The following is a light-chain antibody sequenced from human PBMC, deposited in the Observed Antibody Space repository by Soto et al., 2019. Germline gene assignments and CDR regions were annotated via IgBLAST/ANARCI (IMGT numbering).Light chain of an antibody. J-gene: IGKJ1*01. CDR1: QGIRYD. Sequence: AIQMTQSPSSLSASVGDRVTITCRASQGIRYDLGWYQQKPGKAPKLLIYASSRLQSGVPSRFSGSGGGTDFNLIISSLQPEDFATYYCLQDYNYPWTFGQGTKVEIK. CDR3: LQDYNYPWT. CDR2: ASS. V-gene: IGKV1-6*01.